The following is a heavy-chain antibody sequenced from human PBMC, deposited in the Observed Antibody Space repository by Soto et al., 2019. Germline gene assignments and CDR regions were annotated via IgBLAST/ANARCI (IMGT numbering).Heavy chain of an antibody. CDR3: ARDHREKGWLDHYYYYGMDV. D-gene: IGHD6-19*01. Sequence: PSETLSLTCTVSGGSISSYYWSWIRQPPGKGLEWIGYIYYSGSTNYNPSLKSRVTISVDTSKNQFSLKLSSVTAADTAVYYCARDHREKGWLDHYYYYGMDVWGQGTTVTVSS. CDR1: GGSISSYY. CDR2: IYYSGST. J-gene: IGHJ6*02. V-gene: IGHV4-59*01.